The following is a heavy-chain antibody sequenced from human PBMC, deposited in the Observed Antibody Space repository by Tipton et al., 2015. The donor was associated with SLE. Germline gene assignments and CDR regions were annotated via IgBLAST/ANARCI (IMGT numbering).Heavy chain of an antibody. J-gene: IGHJ3*02. D-gene: IGHD1-14*01. Sequence: SGPEVKKPGSSVKVSCKASGGTFSSYAISWVRQAPGQGLEWMGGIIPILGIANYAQKFQGRVTITTDESTSTAYMELSSLRSEDTALYYCARQGNRNVDDAFDIWGQGTMVTVSS. CDR1: GGTFSSYA. CDR2: IIPILGIA. CDR3: ARQGNRNVDDAFDI. V-gene: IGHV1-69*05.